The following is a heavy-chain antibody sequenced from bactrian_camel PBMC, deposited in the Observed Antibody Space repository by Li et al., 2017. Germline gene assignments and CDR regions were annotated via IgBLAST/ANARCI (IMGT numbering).Heavy chain of an antibody. D-gene: IGHD6*01. J-gene: IGHJ6*01. Sequence: QLVESGGGSVQAGGSLTLSCKASGFSLTLRCAQWFRQAPGQERERVAGVHGDGRTIAADSVKGRFTISQDNAKNTVYLQMNSLKPEDTAMYYCAAVGQPSVGACRWYWSAEAGTGIDSGGQGTQVTVS. CDR1: GFSLTLRC. CDR3: AAVGQPSVGACRWYWSAEAGTGIDS. V-gene: IGHV3S25*01. CDR2: VHGDGRTI.